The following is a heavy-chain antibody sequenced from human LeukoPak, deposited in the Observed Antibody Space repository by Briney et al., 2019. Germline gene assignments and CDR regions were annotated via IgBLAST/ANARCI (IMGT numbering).Heavy chain of an antibody. Sequence: SETLSLTCSVSGGSITYWSWIRQPPGRGLEWIGYSYYTGDSNYSPSLKSRVTISFATSKNQFFLRLRSVTATDTAVYYCARRVHNRGLYDLGAFDIWGQGTMVTVSS. D-gene: IGHD1-14*01. CDR1: GGSITY. V-gene: IGHV4-59*08. CDR2: SYYTGDS. CDR3: ARRVHNRGLYDLGAFDI. J-gene: IGHJ3*02.